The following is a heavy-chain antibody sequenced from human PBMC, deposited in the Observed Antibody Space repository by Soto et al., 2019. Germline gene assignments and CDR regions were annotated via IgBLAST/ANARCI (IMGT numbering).Heavy chain of an antibody. D-gene: IGHD4-4*01. CDR2: IWYDGSNK. CDR1: GFTFSSYG. CDR3: ARDQHSNYPTCFDY. J-gene: IGHJ4*02. Sequence: LRLSCAASGFTFSSYGMHWVRQAPGKGLEWVAVIWYDGSNKYYADSVKGRFIISRDNSKNTLYLQMNSLRAEDTAVYYCARDQHSNYPTCFDYWGQGTLVTVSS. V-gene: IGHV3-33*01.